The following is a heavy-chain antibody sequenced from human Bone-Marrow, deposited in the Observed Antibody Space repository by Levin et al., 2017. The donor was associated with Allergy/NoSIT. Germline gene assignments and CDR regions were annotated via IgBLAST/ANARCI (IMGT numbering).Heavy chain of an antibody. CDR3: PRVRTKFTGAGRSYCFGV. Sequence: SCVGSGFDFTDYSLNWVRRPPGKGLEWVSSISNTAAFMYFSDSVRGRFTISRDNAKKSLSLEMNSLKDEDTGVYYCPRVRTKFTGAGRSYCFGVWGRGTLVTVYS. J-gene: IGHJ4*02. D-gene: IGHD1-14*01. V-gene: IGHV3-21*01. CDR1: GFDFTDYS. CDR2: ISNTAAFM.